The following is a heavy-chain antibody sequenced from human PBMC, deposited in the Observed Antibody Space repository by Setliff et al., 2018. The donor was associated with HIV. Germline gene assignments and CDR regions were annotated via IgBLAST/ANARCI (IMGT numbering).Heavy chain of an antibody. J-gene: IGHJ3*02. Sequence: SETLSLTCAVSGDSVGGYYWSWIRQPAGRGLEWIGRVHNSAGSNYNPSLKSRVTMSVDTAKNQLSLKLTAVSAADTAVYYCARDRIEVLADSPHDVFDIWGRGIMVTVS. CDR3: ARDRIEVLADSPHDVFDI. V-gene: IGHV4-4*07. D-gene: IGHD3-22*01. CDR1: GDSVGGYY. CDR2: VHNSAGS.